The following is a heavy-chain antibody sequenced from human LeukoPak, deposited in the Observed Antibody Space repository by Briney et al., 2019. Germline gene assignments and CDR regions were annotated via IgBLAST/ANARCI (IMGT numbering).Heavy chain of an antibody. Sequence: SQTLSLTCTVSGASISNSNYCWGWIRQPPGKGLEWIGTITCAGGNYPNPPLQTRLTTSVDTSSNQFSLKLSSVTAADTAVYYCARRNYPYYFDYWGQGTLVTVSS. CDR2: ITCAGGN. V-gene: IGHV4-39*01. CDR1: GASISNSNYC. CDR3: ARRNYPYYFDY. J-gene: IGHJ4*02. D-gene: IGHD2/OR15-2a*01.